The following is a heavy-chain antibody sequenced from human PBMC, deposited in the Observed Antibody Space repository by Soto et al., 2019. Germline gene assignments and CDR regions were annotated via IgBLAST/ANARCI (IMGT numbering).Heavy chain of an antibody. CDR1: GGYFSGYY. D-gene: IGHD1-26*01. J-gene: IGHJ6*02. CDR3: ARGGSYYFYYYGMDV. Sequence: SETLSLTCAVYGGYFSGYYWSWIRQPPGKGLEWIGEINHSGSTNYNPSLKSRVTISVDTYKNQFSLKLSSVTDADTAVYYCARGGSYYFYYYGMDVWGQGTTVTV. CDR2: INHSGST. V-gene: IGHV4-34*01.